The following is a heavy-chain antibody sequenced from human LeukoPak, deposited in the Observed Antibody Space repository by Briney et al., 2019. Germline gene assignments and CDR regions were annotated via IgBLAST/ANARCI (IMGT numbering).Heavy chain of an antibody. CDR3: ARHDYDLLTGYTINWFDP. CDR1: GVSISSGTRY. Sequence: SETLSLTCTVSGVSISSGTRYWGWVRQPPGKGLEWVGSIFYRGTTFYSPSLKSRVTVSIDTSKNQFSLNLNSVTAADTAVYYCARHDYDLLTGYTINWFDPWGQGILVTVSS. CDR2: IFYRGTT. V-gene: IGHV4-39*01. D-gene: IGHD3-9*01. J-gene: IGHJ5*02.